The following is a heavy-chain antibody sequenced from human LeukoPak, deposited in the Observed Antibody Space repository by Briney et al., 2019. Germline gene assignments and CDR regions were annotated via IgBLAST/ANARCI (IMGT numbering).Heavy chain of an antibody. Sequence: GGSLRLSCAASGFTFSDYAMSWVRQAPGKGLEWVSNISGSGSGGSTYYADSVKGRFTISRDNSKNTLYLQMNSLRAEDTAVYYCARGLYDFWSGYYSFDYWGQGTLVTVSS. CDR3: ARGLYDFWSGYYSFDY. V-gene: IGHV3-23*01. D-gene: IGHD3-3*01. CDR1: GFTFSDYA. J-gene: IGHJ4*02. CDR2: ISGSGSGGST.